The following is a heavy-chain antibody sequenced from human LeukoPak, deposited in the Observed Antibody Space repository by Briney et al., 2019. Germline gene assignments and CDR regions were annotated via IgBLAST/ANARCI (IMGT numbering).Heavy chain of an antibody. D-gene: IGHD2-15*01. CDR1: GFPFYDYG. J-gene: IGHJ4*02. CDR3: ARSVAASRDY. V-gene: IGHV3-20*03. CDR2: INWNGGST. Sequence: GGSLRLSFAASGFPFYDYGMSWVRQAPGKGLEWVSGINWNGGSTGYAGSVKGRFTISRDSAKNSLYLQMNSLRAEDTALYYCARSVAASRDYWGQGTLVTVSS.